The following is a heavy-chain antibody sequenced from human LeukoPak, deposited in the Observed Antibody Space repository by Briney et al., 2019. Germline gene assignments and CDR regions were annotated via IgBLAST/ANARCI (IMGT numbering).Heavy chain of an antibody. D-gene: IGHD5-12*01. V-gene: IGHV3-7*01. CDR2: IRQDGSEK. CDR3: ARRRGSHSFDI. J-gene: IGHJ3*02. CDR1: GFTFSSYW. Sequence: GGSLRLSCAASGFTFSSYWMSWVRQAPGKGLEWVANIRQDGSEKYYVDSVKGRYTISRDNAKNSLYLQMNSLRVEDTAVYYCARRRGSHSFDIWGQGTMVTVSS.